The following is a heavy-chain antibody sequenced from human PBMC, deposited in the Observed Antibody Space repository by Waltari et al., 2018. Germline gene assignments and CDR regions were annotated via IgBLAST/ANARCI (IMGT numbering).Heavy chain of an antibody. CDR1: GLSCTANGVG. J-gene: IGHJ3*02. CDR2: SYWDDEK. CDR3: AHRLSFADAFDI. Sequence: QITLKESGPTLVKPTQTLTLTCTFSGLSCTANGVGLGWLRQPPGKALQWLAISYWDDEKRYNPALTTRLTVTSETSQNQVFLTMTIMHPLDTATYCCAHRLSFADAFDIWGQGKMVTVSS. V-gene: IGHV2-5*02.